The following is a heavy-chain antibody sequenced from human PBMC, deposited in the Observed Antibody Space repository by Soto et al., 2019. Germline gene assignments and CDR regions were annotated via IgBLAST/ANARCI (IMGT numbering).Heavy chain of an antibody. Sequence: QVQLVQSGAEVKKPGASVKVSCKASGYTFTSYAMHWLGQAPGQRLEWMGWINAGNGNTKYSQKFQGRVTITRDTSASTAYMELSSLRSEDTTVYYCARDLGGWTDYWGQGTLVTVSS. CDR3: ARDLGGWTDY. CDR2: INAGNGNT. CDR1: GYTFTSYA. D-gene: IGHD6-19*01. J-gene: IGHJ4*02. V-gene: IGHV1-3*01.